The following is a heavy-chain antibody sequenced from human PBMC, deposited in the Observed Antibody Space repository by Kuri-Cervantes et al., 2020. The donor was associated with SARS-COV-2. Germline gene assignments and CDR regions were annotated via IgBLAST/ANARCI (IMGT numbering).Heavy chain of an antibody. D-gene: IGHD6-19*01. Sequence: ESLKISCTVSGYSISSGYYWSWIRQPAGKGLEWIGRIYTSGSTNYNPSLKSRVTMSIDTSKNQFSLKLSSVTAADTAVYYCARDTYRAGRGWSDFSPPDAFDIWGQGTMVTVSS. V-gene: IGHV4-4*07. CDR1: GYSISSGYY. CDR3: ARDTYRAGRGWSDFSPPDAFDI. J-gene: IGHJ3*02. CDR2: IYTSGST.